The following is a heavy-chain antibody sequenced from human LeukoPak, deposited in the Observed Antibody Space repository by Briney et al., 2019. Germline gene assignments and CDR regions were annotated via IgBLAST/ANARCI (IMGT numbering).Heavy chain of an antibody. CDR2: TNPNSGNT. CDR1: GYTFTSYD. CDR3: ARMFSGSYWDDAFDI. J-gene: IGHJ3*02. Sequence: GSSVKVSCKASGYTFTSYDINWVRQATGQGLEWMGWTNPNSGNTGYAQKFQGRVTITRNTSISTAYMELSSLRSEDTAVYYCARMFSGSYWDDAFDIWGQGTMVTVSS. V-gene: IGHV1-8*03. D-gene: IGHD1-26*01.